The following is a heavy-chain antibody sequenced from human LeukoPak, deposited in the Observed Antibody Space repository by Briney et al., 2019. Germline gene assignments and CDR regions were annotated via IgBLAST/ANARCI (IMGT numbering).Heavy chain of an antibody. D-gene: IGHD1-26*01. Sequence: ASVKVSCKASGYMFTGYYIHWVRRAPGQGLEWMGWINSNSGDTKYAQKFQGRVTMARDTSIITVYMELSSLRSDDTAVYYCARDKSGIDYWGQGTLVTVSS. J-gene: IGHJ4*02. V-gene: IGHV1-2*02. CDR3: ARDKSGIDY. CDR2: INSNSGDT. CDR1: GYMFTGYY.